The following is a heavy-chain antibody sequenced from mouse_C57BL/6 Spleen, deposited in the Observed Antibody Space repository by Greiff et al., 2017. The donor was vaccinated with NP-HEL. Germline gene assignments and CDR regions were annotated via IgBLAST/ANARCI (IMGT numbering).Heavy chain of an antibody. CDR1: GYTFTSYG. V-gene: IGHV1-81*01. J-gene: IGHJ4*01. CDR2: IYPRSGNT. Sequence: VQLQQSGAELARPGASVKLSCKASGYTFTSYGISWVKQRTGQGLEWIGEIYPRSGNTYYNEKFKGKATLTADKSSSTAYMELRSLTSEDPAVYFCARRSGNFAMDYWGQGTSVTVSP. CDR3: ARRSGNFAMDY.